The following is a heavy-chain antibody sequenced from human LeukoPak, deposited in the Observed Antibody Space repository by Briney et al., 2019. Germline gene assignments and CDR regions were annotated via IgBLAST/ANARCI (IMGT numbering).Heavy chain of an antibody. CDR2: ISAYNGNT. CDR3: AGGGRHWVYYGPGSNY. J-gene: IGHJ4*02. V-gene: IGHV1-18*04. D-gene: IGHD3-10*01. CDR1: GYTFTSYG. Sequence: GASVKVSCKASGYTFTSYGISWVRQAPGQGLEWMGWISAYNGNTNYAQKLQGRVTMTTDTSTSPAYMELRSLRSDDTAVYYWAGGGRHWVYYGPGSNYWGQEPLVTVPS.